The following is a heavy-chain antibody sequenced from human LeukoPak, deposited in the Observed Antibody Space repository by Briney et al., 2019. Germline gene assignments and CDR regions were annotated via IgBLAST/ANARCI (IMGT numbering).Heavy chain of an antibody. CDR2: ISSSSSYI. V-gene: IGHV3-21*01. CDR3: ARVHYDILTGYSRDFDY. Sequence: GGSLRLSCAASGFPFSSYSMNWVRQAPGKGLEWVSSISSSSSYIYYADSVKGRFTISRDNAKNSLYLQMNSLRAEDTAVYYCARVHYDILTGYSRDFDYWGQGTLVTVSS. D-gene: IGHD3-9*01. J-gene: IGHJ4*02. CDR1: GFPFSSYS.